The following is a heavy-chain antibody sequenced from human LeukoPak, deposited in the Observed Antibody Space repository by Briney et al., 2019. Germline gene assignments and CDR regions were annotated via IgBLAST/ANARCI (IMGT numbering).Heavy chain of an antibody. V-gene: IGHV1-2*02. CDR1: GYTFTSYG. D-gene: IGHD6-19*01. J-gene: IGHJ4*02. Sequence: ASVKVSCKASGYTFTSYGISWVRRAPGQGPEWMGWIDPNSGGTFYAQKFQGRVTMTCDTSISTAYMELSRLRSDDTAVYYCARGLDTSGWYSDWGQGTLVTVSS. CDR3: ARGLDTSGWYSD. CDR2: IDPNSGGT.